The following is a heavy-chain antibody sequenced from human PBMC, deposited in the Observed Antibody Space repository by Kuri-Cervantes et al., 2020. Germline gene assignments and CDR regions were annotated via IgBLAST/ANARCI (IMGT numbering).Heavy chain of an antibody. CDR3: XRGEGYQLLXXGPLDY. CDR1: GXTXXSXG. Sequence: AAXGXTXXSXGIPXVRQAPGKGXEWVXXISYXXSXXYYADSAXXRFTISRDNSKXXLYLXMNXLRAEDTXVYYCXRGEGYQLLXXGPLDYWGQGTLVTVSS. CDR2: ISYXXSXX. V-gene: IGHV3-30*19. J-gene: IGHJ4*02. D-gene: IGHD2-2*01.